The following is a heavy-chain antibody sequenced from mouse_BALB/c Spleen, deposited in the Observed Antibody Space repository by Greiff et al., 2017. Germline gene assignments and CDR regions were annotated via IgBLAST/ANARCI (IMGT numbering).Heavy chain of an antibody. CDR3: ASWGNFYAMDY. CDR2: ISSGSSTI. Sequence: VQLKESGGGLVQPGGSRKLSCAASGFTFSSFGMHWVRQAPEKGLEWVAYISSGSSTIYYADTVKGRFTISRDNPKNTLFLQMTSLRSEDTAMYYCASWGNFYAMDYWGQGTSVTVSS. J-gene: IGHJ4*01. CDR1: GFTFSSFG. V-gene: IGHV5-17*02. D-gene: IGHD2-1*01.